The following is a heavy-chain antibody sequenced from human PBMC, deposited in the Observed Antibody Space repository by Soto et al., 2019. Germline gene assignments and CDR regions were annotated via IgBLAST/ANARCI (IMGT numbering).Heavy chain of an antibody. CDR3: ATSYGSGYRSFDY. CDR2: VNPILSMS. D-gene: IGHD3-10*01. Sequence: PSVKVSCIASRATFNCYTIKWVRQAPGLGLEWMGRVNPILSMSNYAQNFQGRVTIPADKSTSTAYMELRSLRSEDTAFYYCATSYGSGYRSFDYWGQGALVTVSS. V-gene: IGHV1-69*02. J-gene: IGHJ4*02. CDR1: RATFNCYT.